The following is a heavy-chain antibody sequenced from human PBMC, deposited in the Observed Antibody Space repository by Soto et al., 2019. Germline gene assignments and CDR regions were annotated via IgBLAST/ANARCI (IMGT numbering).Heavy chain of an antibody. CDR3: ASTGYSSRSHFDY. D-gene: IGHD6-13*01. CDR1: GGTFSSYT. V-gene: IGHV1-69*02. CDR2: IIPILGIA. Sequence: QVQLVQSGAEVKKPGSSVKVSCKASGGTFSSYTISWVRQAPGQGLEWMGRIIPILGIANYAQKFQGRVTXTXDXXTSTAYMELSSLRSEDTAVYYCASTGYSSRSHFDYWGQGTLVTVSS. J-gene: IGHJ4*02.